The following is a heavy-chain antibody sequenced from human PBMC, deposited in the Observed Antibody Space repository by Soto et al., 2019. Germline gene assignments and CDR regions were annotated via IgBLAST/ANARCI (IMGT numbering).Heavy chain of an antibody. V-gene: IGHV5-51*01. CDR3: ARHGIKAGGATPAYYYYYYGMDV. D-gene: IGHD1-26*01. J-gene: IGHJ6*02. Sequence: LKISCKGSGYSFTSYWIGWVRQMPGKGLEWMGIIYPGDSDTRYSPSFQGQVTISADKSISTAYLQWSSLKASDTAMYYCARHGIKAGGATPAYYYYYYGMDVWGQGTTVTVSS. CDR1: GYSFTSYW. CDR2: IYPGDSDT.